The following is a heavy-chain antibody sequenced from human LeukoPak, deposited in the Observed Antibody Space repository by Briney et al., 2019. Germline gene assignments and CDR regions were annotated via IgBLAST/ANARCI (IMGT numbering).Heavy chain of an antibody. J-gene: IGHJ4*02. CDR1: GFTFDDYA. V-gene: IGHV3-9*01. CDR2: ISWNSGSI. D-gene: IGHD5-12*01. CDR3: AKDMGGYDGPLDY. Sequence: GGSLRLSCAASGFTFDDYAMHWVRQAPGKGLEWVSGISWNSGSIGYADSVKGRFTISRDNAKNSLYPQMNSLRAEDTALYYCAKDMGGYDGPLDYWGQGTLVTVSS.